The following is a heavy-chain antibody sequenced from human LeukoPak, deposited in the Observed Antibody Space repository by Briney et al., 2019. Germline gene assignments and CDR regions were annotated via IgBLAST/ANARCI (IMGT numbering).Heavy chain of an antibody. Sequence: GGSLRLSCAASGFTVSSNYMSWVRQAPGKGLEWVSVIYSGGTTYYADSVKGRFTISRDNSKNTLYLQMNSLRAEDTAVYYCAKEGVPAAKRRNFFDYWGQGTLVTVSS. CDR1: GFTVSSNY. CDR2: IYSGGTT. V-gene: IGHV3-53*01. D-gene: IGHD2-2*01. CDR3: AKEGVPAAKRRNFFDY. J-gene: IGHJ4*02.